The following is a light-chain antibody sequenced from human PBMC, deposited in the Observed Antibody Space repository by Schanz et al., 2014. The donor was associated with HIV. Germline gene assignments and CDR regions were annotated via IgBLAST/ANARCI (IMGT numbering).Light chain of an antibody. CDR1: SSDVGGYNR. V-gene: IGLV2-18*01. CDR3: QSFDRRMRGLL. J-gene: IGLJ2*01. Sequence: QSALTQPPSVSGSPGQLVTISCTGTSSDVGGYNRVSWFQQSPGTAPKLMIYEVSDRPSGVPVRFFGSKSGNTASLTISGLQTEDEADYYCQSFDRRMRGLLFGGGTKLTVL. CDR2: EVS.